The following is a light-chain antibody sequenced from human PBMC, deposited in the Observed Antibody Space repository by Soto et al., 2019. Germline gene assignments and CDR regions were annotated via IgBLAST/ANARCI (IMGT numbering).Light chain of an antibody. Sequence: EMVLTQSPYSLAVSLGERATINCKSSQTIFYSAKNKNYLAWYQQIPGQPPKLLIYWASSRESGVPDRFSGTGSGTDFTLTISSLQAEDVAVYYCQQYDNWPPTFGQGTRLEI. J-gene: IGKJ5*01. V-gene: IGKV4-1*01. CDR2: WAS. CDR1: QTIFYSAKNKNY. CDR3: QQYDNWPPT.